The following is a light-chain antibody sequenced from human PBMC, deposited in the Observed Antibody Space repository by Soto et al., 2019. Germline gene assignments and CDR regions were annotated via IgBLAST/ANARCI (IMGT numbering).Light chain of an antibody. V-gene: IGKV3-11*01. CDR3: QQQSHWPPWT. CDR1: QNVRTF. Sequence: EVVLTQSPATLSLSPGERGTLSCRASQNVRTFLDWYHQKPGQAPRLLSYGAANRATGIPARFSGSGSGTDFTLTIISLEPEDFAVYYCQQQSHWPPWTFGPATRVEI. CDR2: GAA. J-gene: IGKJ1*01.